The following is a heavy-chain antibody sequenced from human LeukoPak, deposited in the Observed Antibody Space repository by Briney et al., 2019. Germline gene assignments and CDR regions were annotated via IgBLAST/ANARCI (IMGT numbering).Heavy chain of an antibody. J-gene: IGHJ4*02. V-gene: IGHV3-21*01. CDR1: GFTFSSYS. CDR2: ISSSSSYI. CDR3: ARAGTTGFDY. D-gene: IGHD1-1*01. Sequence: GGSLRLSCAASGFTFSSYSMNWVRQAPGKGLEWVSSISSSSSYIYYADSVKGRFTISRDNAKNSLYLQMNSLRAEDTAVYCCARAGTTGFDYWGQGTLVTVSS.